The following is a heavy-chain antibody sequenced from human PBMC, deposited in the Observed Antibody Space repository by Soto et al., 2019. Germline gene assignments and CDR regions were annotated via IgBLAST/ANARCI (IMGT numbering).Heavy chain of an antibody. CDR2: IKENGDTT. CDR1: GFMFSAYA. D-gene: IGHD2-2*01. V-gene: IGHV3-23*01. CDR3: AKVSGVFCSVARCWKFDY. J-gene: IGHJ4*02. Sequence: GGSLRLSCSASGFMFSAYAMSWVRQAPGKGLEWVSGIKENGDTTYYADSVKGRFTISRDNSKNTLYLQMTSLGAEDTAVYFCAKVSGVFCSVARCWKFDYWGQGIQVTVSS.